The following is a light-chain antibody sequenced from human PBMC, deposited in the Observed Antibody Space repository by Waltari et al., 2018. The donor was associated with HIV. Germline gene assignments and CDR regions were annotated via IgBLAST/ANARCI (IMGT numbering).Light chain of an antibody. CDR3: CSYAGRSTLEV. CDR1: TRDVGAYNL. V-gene: IGLV2-23*02. CDR2: EVN. J-gene: IGLJ2*01. Sequence: SALTQPAPVSGSPGPSITIPSPGTTRDVGAYNLAPWYQQHPGKAPKFIIYEVNKRPSEVSIRFSGSKSGNTASLTISGLQAEDEADYYCCSYAGRSTLEVFGGGTKVTVL.